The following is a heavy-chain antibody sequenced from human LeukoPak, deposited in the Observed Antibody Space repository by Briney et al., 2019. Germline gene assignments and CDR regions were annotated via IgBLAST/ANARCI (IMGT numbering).Heavy chain of an antibody. V-gene: IGHV1-46*01. J-gene: IGHJ4*02. CDR3: ARSAHDYQRELDY. D-gene: IGHD1-26*01. CDR2: INPSGGST. CDR1: GYTFTSYY. Sequence: ASVKVSCKASGYTFTSYYMHWVRQAPGQGLEWMGIINPSGGSTSYAQKFQGRVTMTRDTFTSTVYMELSSLRAEDTAVYYCARSAHDYQRELDYWGQGTLVTASS.